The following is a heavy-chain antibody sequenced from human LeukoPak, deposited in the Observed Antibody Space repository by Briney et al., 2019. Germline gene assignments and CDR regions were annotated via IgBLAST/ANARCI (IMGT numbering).Heavy chain of an antibody. Sequence: PSETLSLTCTVSGGSISSSSSYWGWIRQPPGKGLEWIGSIYYSGSTRYNPSLKSRVTISVDTSKNQFSLKLSSVTAADTAVYYCARDYDSSGYYLLYWGQGTLVNVSS. D-gene: IGHD3-22*01. CDR1: GGSISSSSSY. J-gene: IGHJ4*02. CDR2: IYYSGST. V-gene: IGHV4-39*07. CDR3: ARDYDSSGYYLLY.